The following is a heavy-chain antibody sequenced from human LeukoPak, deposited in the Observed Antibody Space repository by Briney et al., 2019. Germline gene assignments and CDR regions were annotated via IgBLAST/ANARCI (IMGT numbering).Heavy chain of an antibody. D-gene: IGHD3-9*01. CDR2: ITHSGSP. CDR3: VREREQRDKRRYATGYDY. J-gene: IGHJ4*02. V-gene: IGHV4-34*01. CDR1: GGSFSGYF. Sequence: SETLSLTCAVYGGSFSGYFRSWIRQSPEKGLEWIGEITHSGSPDYNPSLSSRVTISVDTSRNQFSLKLSSVTAADTAVYYCVREREQRDKRRYATGYDYWGQGTLVTVSS.